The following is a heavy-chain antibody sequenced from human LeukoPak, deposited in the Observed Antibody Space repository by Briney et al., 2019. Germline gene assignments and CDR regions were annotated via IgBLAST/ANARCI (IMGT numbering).Heavy chain of an antibody. CDR1: GGTFSSYA. V-gene: IGHV1-46*01. CDR2: INPSGGST. CDR3: FLAAAGIFDY. Sequence: ASVKVSCKASGGTFSSYAISWVRQAPGQGLEWMGIINPSGGSTSYAQKFQGRVTMTRDTSTSTVYMELSSLRSEDTAVYYCFLAAAGIFDYWGQGTLVTVSS. D-gene: IGHD6-13*01. J-gene: IGHJ4*02.